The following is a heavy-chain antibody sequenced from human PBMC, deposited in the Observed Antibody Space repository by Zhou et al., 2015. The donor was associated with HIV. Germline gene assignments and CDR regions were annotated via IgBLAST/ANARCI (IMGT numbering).Heavy chain of an antibody. CDR3: ARYCSGGTCFSQYYYGMDV. CDR1: AGTFSSYT. D-gene: IGHD2-15*01. J-gene: IGHJ6*02. V-gene: IGHV1-69*02. CDR2: IMPLLDIS. Sequence: QVQLVQSGAEVKEPGSSVKVSCKASAGTFSSYTINWMRQAPGQGLEWVGRIMPLLDISDSAQKFQDRVIISADKSTYTAYMELTSLTPDDTAVYYCARYCSGGTCFSQYYYGMDVWGQGPTVTVSS.